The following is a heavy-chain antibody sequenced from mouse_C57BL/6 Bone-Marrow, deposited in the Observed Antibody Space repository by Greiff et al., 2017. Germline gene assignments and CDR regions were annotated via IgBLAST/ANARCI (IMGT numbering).Heavy chain of an antibody. V-gene: IGHV1-63*01. Sequence: QVHVKQSGAELVRPGTSVKMSCKASGYTFTNYWIGWAKQRPGHGLEWIGDIYPGGGYTNYNEKFKGKATLTADKSSSTAYMQFSSLTSEDSAIYYCAREWGYWGQGTSVTVSS. CDR1: GYTFTNYW. J-gene: IGHJ4*01. CDR2: IYPGGGYT. CDR3: AREWGY.